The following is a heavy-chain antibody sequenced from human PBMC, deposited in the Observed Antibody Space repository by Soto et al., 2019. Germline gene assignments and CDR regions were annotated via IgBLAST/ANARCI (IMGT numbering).Heavy chain of an antibody. Sequence: GESLKISCKGSGYSFTSYWIGWVRQMPGKGLEWMGIIYPGDSDTRYSPSFQGQVTISVDKSISTTYLQWSSLKASDTAIYYCARRCSYCYGCDGEAVDFWGQGTLVTVSA. J-gene: IGHJ4*02. CDR2: IYPGDSDT. D-gene: IGHD5-18*01. CDR1: GYSFTSYW. V-gene: IGHV5-51*01. CDR3: ARRCSYCYGCDGEAVDF.